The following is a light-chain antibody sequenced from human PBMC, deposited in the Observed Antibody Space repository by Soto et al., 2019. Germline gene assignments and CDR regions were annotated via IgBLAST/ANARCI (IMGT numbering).Light chain of an antibody. J-gene: IGKJ2*01. CDR1: QSVNSY. CDR2: DAS. V-gene: IGKV3-11*01. Sequence: EIVLTQSPATLSLSPGERATLSCRASQSVNSYLAWYQQKPGQAPRLLIYDASNRATGIPARFSGSGSGTDFPLTISSLEPEDFAVYYCQQRSNWPTFGQGTKLEIK. CDR3: QQRSNWPT.